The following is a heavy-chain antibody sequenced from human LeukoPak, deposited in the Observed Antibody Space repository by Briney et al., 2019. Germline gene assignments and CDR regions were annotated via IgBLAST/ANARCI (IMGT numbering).Heavy chain of an antibody. Sequence: ASVKVSCKASGYTFTSNDINWVRQATGQGLEWMGWMNPNSGNTGYAQKFQGRVTMTRNTSISTAYMELSSLRSEDTAVYYCASRVTAVNDLNDYWGQGTLVTVSS. V-gene: IGHV1-8*01. D-gene: IGHD1-1*01. J-gene: IGHJ4*02. CDR3: ASRVTAVNDLNDY. CDR1: GYTFTSND. CDR2: MNPNSGNT.